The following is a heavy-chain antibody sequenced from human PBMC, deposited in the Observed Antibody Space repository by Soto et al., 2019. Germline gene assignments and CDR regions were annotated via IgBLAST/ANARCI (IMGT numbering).Heavy chain of an antibody. V-gene: IGHV1-3*04. CDR3: ARGVSYLGY. Sequence: QVQLVQSGAEVKRPGASVNISCKASGYTFTTYTLHWVRQAPGQRPECMGWINTGSGNTKYSQKFQGRVTITRDTSASTAYMELSSLTFEDTAVYYCARGVSYLGYWGQGTLVTVSS. CDR2: INTGSGNT. J-gene: IGHJ4*02. CDR1: GYTFTTYT. D-gene: IGHD2-8*01.